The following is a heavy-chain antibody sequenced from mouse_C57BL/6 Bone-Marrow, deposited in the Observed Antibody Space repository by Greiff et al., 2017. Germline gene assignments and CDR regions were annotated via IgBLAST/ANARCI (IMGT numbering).Heavy chain of an antibody. V-gene: IGHV8-12*01. CDR2: IYWDDDK. Sequence: QVTLKESGPGILQSSQTLSLTCSFSGFSLSTSGMGVSWIRQPSGKGLEWLAHIYWDDDKRYTPSLKSRLTISKATSRNQVFLKFTSVDTADTATYYCARRLDYYGSSGFAYGGQGTLVTVSA. CDR3: ARRLDYYGSSGFAY. D-gene: IGHD1-1*01. J-gene: IGHJ3*01. CDR1: GFSLSTSGMG.